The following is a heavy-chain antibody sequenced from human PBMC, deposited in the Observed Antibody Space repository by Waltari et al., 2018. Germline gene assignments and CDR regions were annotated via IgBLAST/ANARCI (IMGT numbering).Heavy chain of an antibody. CDR2: ISGSGTTI. V-gene: IGHV3-48*03. J-gene: IGHJ4*02. CDR1: GFTFSSYG. Sequence: EVQLVESGGGLVQPGGSLRLSCAACGFTFSSYGMNLVRQAPGKGLEWISYISGSGTTIYYADSVKGRFTISRDDAENSLYLQMNSLRAEDTALYYCARRFDSWGQGTRVTVSS. CDR3: ARRFDS.